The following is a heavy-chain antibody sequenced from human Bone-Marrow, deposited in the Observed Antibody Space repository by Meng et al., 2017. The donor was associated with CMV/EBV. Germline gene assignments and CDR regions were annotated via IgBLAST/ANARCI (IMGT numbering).Heavy chain of an antibody. CDR1: GFTVSSNY. CDR2: IYSGGST. V-gene: IGHV3-53*01. Sequence: EVDLLEAGGGLTQPGGALRLSCAASGFTVSSNYMSWVRQAPGKGLEWVSVIYSGGSTYYADSVKGRFTISRDNGKNTLYLQMNSLRVEDTGIYYCARDLSGARDYWGQGTLVTVSS. D-gene: IGHD1-26*01. CDR3: ARDLSGARDY. J-gene: IGHJ4*02.